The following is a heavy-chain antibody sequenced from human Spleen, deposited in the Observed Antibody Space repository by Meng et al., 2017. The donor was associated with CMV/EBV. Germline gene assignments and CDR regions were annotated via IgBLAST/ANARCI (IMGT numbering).Heavy chain of an antibody. CDR2: NNHSGST. V-gene: IGHV4-34*01. CDR1: GGSVSGYY. Sequence: LTGAVYGGSVSGYYWSWIRQPPGKGLEWIGENNHSGSTNYNPSLKSRVTISVDTSKNQFSLKLSSVTAADTAVYYCARGPVGATVDYWGQGTLVTVSS. D-gene: IGHD1-26*01. CDR3: ARGPVGATVDY. J-gene: IGHJ4*02.